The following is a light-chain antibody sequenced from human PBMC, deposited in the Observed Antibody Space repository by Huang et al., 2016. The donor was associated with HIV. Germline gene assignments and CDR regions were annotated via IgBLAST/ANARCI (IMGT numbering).Light chain of an antibody. CDR1: QNIANS. CDR3: QQSFTVRRT. Sequence: DIQMTQSPLSLSASVGDRVTFTCRADQNIANSLNWYQQKPGKAPKLLIYTASTLESGGPSRFSGSGSGSHFTLNITNLKPEDFSPYYCQQSFTVRRTFG. V-gene: IGKV1-39*01. J-gene: IGKJ1*01. CDR2: TAS.